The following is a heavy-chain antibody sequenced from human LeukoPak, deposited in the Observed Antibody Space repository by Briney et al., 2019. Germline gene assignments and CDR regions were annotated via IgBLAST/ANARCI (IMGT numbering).Heavy chain of an antibody. J-gene: IGHJ4*02. CDR1: GFTFNDYY. CDR3: ARAPYGGNFGIDY. Sequence: PGGSLRLSCAASGFTFNDYYMTWIRQAPGKGLEWVSYVSNSGYTIYYADSVKGRFTISRDNAKNSLYLQMNSLRADDTAVYYCARAPYGGNFGIDYWGQGTLVTVSS. CDR2: VSNSGYTI. D-gene: IGHD4-23*01. V-gene: IGHV3-11*04.